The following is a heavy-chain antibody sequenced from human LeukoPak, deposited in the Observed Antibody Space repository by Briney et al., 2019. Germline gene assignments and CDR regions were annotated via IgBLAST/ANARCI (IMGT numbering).Heavy chain of an antibody. CDR2: ISGSGGST. V-gene: IGHV3-23*01. J-gene: IGHJ4*02. CDR1: GFTFSNSP. CDR3: AMAVFTGER. Sequence: GGSLRLSCAASGFTFSNSPMKWIRQAPGKGLEWVSAISGSGGSTYYADSVKGRFTISRDNSKNTLYLQMNSLRAEDTAVYYCAMAVFTGERWGQGTLVTVSS.